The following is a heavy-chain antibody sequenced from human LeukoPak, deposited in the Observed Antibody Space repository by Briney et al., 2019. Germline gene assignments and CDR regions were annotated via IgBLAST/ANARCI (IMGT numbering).Heavy chain of an antibody. Sequence: SETLSLTCTVSGGSISSYYWSWIRQPPGKGLEWIGYIYYSGSTNNNPSLKSRVTTSIDTSKKQFSLNLSSVTAADTAIYYCAGVFSGRRPFELWGQGILVTVSS. D-gene: IGHD3-10*01. CDR1: GGSISSYY. CDR3: AGVFSGRRPFEL. J-gene: IGHJ4*02. V-gene: IGHV4-59*03. CDR2: IYYSGST.